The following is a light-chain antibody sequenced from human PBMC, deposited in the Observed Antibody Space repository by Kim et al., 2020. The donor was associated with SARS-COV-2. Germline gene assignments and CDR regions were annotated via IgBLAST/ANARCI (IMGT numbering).Light chain of an antibody. CDR2: STT. V-gene: IGLV7-43*01. CDR1: TGAVTSGFY. CDR3: LLYHELTWM. J-gene: IGLJ3*02. Sequence: CAVNTGAVTSGFYPNWFQQKAGQASRALIYSTTNRHAWTPARFSGSIRGGKATLTRSDVEPGDEADYYCLLYHELTWMFGGGTRVTVL.